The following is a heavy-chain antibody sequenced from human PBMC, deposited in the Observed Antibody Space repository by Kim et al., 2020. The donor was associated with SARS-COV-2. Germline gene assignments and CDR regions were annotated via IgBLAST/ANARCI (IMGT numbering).Heavy chain of an antibody. CDR1: GFGFDNYG. CDR2: IWYDGRKK. Sequence: GGSLRLSCAASGFGFDNYGMHWVRQAPGKGLEWVAVIWYDGRKKYYADSVKGRFTIARDNSKNTLNLQMNSLRAEDTATYYCAKDLTHRGKLLGMDVWGQVTTISVSS. D-gene: IGHD3-10*01. V-gene: IGHV3-33*06. J-gene: IGHJ6*02. CDR3: AKDLTHRGKLLGMDV.